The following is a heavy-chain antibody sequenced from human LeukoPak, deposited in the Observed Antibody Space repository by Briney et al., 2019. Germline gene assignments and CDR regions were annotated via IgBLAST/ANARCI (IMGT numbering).Heavy chain of an antibody. CDR2: ISSSIITI. CDR3: AKASAMIVVVSKHFDY. V-gene: IGHV3-11*01. J-gene: IGHJ4*02. D-gene: IGHD3-22*01. CDR1: GFTFSDYY. Sequence: GGSLRLSCAASGFTFSDYYMSWIRQAPGKGLEWISYISSSIITIYYADSVKGRFTISRDNAKNSLYLQMNSLRAEDTAVYYCAKASAMIVVVSKHFDYWGQGTLVTVSS.